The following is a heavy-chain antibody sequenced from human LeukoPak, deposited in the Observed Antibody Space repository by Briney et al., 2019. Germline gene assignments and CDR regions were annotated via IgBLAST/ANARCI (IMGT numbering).Heavy chain of an antibody. CDR2: ISYDGSNK. J-gene: IGHJ4*02. V-gene: IGHV3-30-3*01. D-gene: IGHD3-22*01. Sequence: PGGSLRLSCAASGFTFSSYAMHWVRQAPGKGLEWVAVISYDGSNKYYADSVKGRFTISRDNSKNTLYLQMNSLRAEDTAVYYCARDGGYDSSGYKSGLDYWGQGTLVTVSS. CDR3: ARDGGYDSSGYKSGLDY. CDR1: GFTFSSYA.